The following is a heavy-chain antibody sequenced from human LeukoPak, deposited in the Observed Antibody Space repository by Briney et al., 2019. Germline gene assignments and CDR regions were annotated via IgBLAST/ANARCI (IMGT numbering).Heavy chain of an antibody. D-gene: IGHD6-13*01. CDR3: ARVGIATAGLKEWYFQH. CDR2: IHPGDSET. CDR1: GYSFTRYW. Sequence: GESLKISCKGSGYSFTRYWIGWVRQMSGKGLEWMGIIHPGDSETRYSPSFQGQVTISADKSITTAYLQWSSLEASDTAMYYCARVGIATAGLKEWYFQHWGQGTLVTVSS. J-gene: IGHJ1*01. V-gene: IGHV5-51*01.